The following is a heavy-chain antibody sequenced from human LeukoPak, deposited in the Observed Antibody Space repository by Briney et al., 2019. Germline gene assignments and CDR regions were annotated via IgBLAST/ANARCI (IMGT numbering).Heavy chain of an antibody. Sequence: SETLSLTCAVYGGSFSGYYWSWIRQPPGKGLEWIGYIYHSGSTYYNPSLKSRVTISVDRSKNQFSLKLSSVTAADTAVYYCARFVQAFDFWSGSTFDYWGQGTLVTVSS. CDR2: IYHSGST. J-gene: IGHJ4*02. CDR3: ARFVQAFDFWSGSTFDY. D-gene: IGHD3-3*01. CDR1: GGSFSGYY. V-gene: IGHV4-34*01.